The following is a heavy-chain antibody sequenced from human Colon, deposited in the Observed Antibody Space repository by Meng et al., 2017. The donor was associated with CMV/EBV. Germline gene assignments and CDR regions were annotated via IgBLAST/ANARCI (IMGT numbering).Heavy chain of an antibody. CDR3: ARAHLIQWELFWFDP. J-gene: IGHJ5*02. CDR1: GGSISSYY. V-gene: IGHV4-59*01. Sequence: SETLSLTCTVSGGSISSYYWSWIRQPPGKGLEWIGYIYYSGSTNYNPSLKSRVTISVDTAKNQFSLKLSSVTAADTAVYYCARAHLIQWELFWFDPGGQGNLVTVSS. D-gene: IGHD1-26*01. CDR2: IYYSGST.